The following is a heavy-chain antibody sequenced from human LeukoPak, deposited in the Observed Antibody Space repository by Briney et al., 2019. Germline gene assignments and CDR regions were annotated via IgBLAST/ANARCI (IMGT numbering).Heavy chain of an antibody. J-gene: IGHJ5*02. D-gene: IGHD6-6*01. CDR1: GFTFSGSP. Sequence: PGGSLRLSCAASGFTFSGSPMHWVRQASGKGLEWVGRIRSKANSYATAYAASVKGRFTITRDDSKNTAYLQMNSLKTEDTAVYYCARQKGDSSSGLFDPWGQGTLVTVSS. V-gene: IGHV3-73*01. CDR3: ARQKGDSSSGLFDP. CDR2: IRSKANSYAT.